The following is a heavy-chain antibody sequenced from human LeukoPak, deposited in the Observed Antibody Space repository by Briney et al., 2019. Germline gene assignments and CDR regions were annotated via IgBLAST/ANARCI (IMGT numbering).Heavy chain of an antibody. Sequence: ASVKVFCKASGYTFTTYYMHWVRQAPGQGLEWMGTINPSDGSTSYAQKFQGRVTMSRDMSTSTVYMELSSLRSEDTAVYYCASSHYGDPLVPAFDIWGQGTMVTVSS. CDR3: ASSHYGDPLVPAFDI. V-gene: IGHV1-46*01. CDR1: GYTFTTYY. J-gene: IGHJ3*02. CDR2: INPSDGST. D-gene: IGHD4-17*01.